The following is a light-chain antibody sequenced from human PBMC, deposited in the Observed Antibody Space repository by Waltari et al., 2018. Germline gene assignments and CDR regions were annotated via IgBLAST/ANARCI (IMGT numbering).Light chain of an antibody. J-gene: IGKJ3*01. Sequence: EIVRTQSPATLSVSPGERATLSCRASQSVSSNLAWYQQKPGQAPRLLIYGASTRATGIPARFSGSGSGTEFTLTISSMQSEDFAVHYCQQYNNWPLFTFGPGTKVDIK. CDR3: QQYNNWPLFT. CDR2: GAS. V-gene: IGKV3-15*01. CDR1: QSVSSN.